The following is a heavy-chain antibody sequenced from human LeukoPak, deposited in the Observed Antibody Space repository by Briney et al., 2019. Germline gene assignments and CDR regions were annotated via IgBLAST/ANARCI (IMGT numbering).Heavy chain of an antibody. D-gene: IGHD4-17*01. Sequence: PGGSLRLSCVGSGFTFSNYALVWVRQAPGTGLEWVSAMHSAGPAFYAGSVRGRFIMSRDNSKNTLYLQMSSLRDEDSAIYYCARDPNGDYVGAFDFWGQGTMVTVSS. CDR3: ARDPNGDYVGAFDF. CDR1: GFTFSNYA. V-gene: IGHV3-23*01. CDR2: MHSAGPA. J-gene: IGHJ3*01.